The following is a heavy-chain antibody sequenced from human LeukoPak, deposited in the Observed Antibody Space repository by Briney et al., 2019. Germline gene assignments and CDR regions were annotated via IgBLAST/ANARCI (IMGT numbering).Heavy chain of an antibody. V-gene: IGHV1-18*04. D-gene: IGHD4-17*01. Sequence: ASVKVSFKASGYTFTIYGISWVRQAPGQGLEWMGWISAYNGNTNYAQKLQGRVTMTTDTSTSTAYMELRSLRSDDTAVYYCARDVGDGRLYDAFDIWGQGTMVTVSS. J-gene: IGHJ3*02. CDR1: GYTFTIYG. CDR2: ISAYNGNT. CDR3: ARDVGDGRLYDAFDI.